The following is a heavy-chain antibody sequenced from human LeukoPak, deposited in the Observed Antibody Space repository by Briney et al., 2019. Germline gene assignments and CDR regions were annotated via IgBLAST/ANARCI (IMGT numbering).Heavy chain of an antibody. CDR2: ISYDGSNK. CDR3: ARDRGYCSSTSCPDTGYYYYGMDV. D-gene: IGHD2-2*01. CDR1: GFTFSSYA. V-gene: IGHV3-30-3*01. J-gene: IGHJ6*02. Sequence: QPGGSLRLSCAASGFTFSSYAMSWVRQAPGKGLEWVAVISYDGSNKYYADSVKGRFTISRDNSKNTLYLQMNSLRAEDTAVYYCARDRGYCSSTSCPDTGYYYYGMDVWGQGTTVTVSS.